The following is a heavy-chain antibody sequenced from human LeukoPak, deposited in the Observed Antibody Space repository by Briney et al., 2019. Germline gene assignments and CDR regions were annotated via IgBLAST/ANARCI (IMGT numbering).Heavy chain of an antibody. J-gene: IGHJ4*02. V-gene: IGHV3-30*18. CDR2: ISYNGNNQ. CDR1: GFTFTTYS. CDR3: AKGDGNFDY. Sequence: PGRSLRLSCAASGFTFTTYSMLWVRQAPDKGLEWVAVISYNGNNQYYADSVKGRFTISRDNSKNTLYLQMNSLRAEDTAVYYCAKGDGNFDYWGQGTLVTVSS.